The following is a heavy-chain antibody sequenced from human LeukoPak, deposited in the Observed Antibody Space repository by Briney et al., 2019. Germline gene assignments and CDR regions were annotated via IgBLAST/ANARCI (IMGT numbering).Heavy chain of an antibody. CDR3: AREARDYSYFDC. D-gene: IGHD2-15*01. Sequence: PGRSLRLSCAASGFTFSRYAMHWVRQAPGKGLVWVSRISSDGSSTTYADSVKGRFTISRDNAKNTLYLQMNSLRAEDTAVYFCAREARDYSYFDCRGQGTLVTVSS. V-gene: IGHV3-74*01. CDR2: ISSDGSST. CDR1: GFTFSRYA. J-gene: IGHJ4*02.